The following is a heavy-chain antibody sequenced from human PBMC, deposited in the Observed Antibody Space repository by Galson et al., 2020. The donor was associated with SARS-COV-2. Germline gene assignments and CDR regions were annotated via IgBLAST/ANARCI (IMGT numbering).Heavy chain of an antibody. D-gene: IGHD3-3*01. CDR2: IGTAGDT. CDR3: ARADTYYDFWSGHCYYYYMDV. J-gene: IGHJ6*03. Sequence: GGSLRLSCAASGFTFSSYDMHWVRQATGKGLEWVSAIGTAGDTYYPGSVKGRFTISRENAKNSLYLQMNSLRAGDTAVYYCARADTYYDFWSGHCYYYYMDVWGKGTTVTVSS. CDR1: GFTFSSYD. V-gene: IGHV3-13*01.